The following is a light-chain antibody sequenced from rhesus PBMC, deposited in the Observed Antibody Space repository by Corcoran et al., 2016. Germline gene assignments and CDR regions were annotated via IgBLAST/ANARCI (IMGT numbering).Light chain of an antibody. CDR1: QSISSW. V-gene: IGKV1-22*01. J-gene: IGKJ3*01. CDR3: QQYSSSPLP. Sequence: DIQMTQSPSSLSASVGDTVTITCRASQSISSWLAWYQQKPGKAPKLLIYKASSLQSGVPSRFRGSGSGTDFTLTISSLQSEDFATYYCQQYSSSPLPVGPGTKLDIK. CDR2: KAS.